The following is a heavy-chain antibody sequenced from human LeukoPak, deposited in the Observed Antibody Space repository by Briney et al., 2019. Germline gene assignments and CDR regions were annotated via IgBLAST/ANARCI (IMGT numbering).Heavy chain of an antibody. CDR2: VSNDGSTK. J-gene: IGHJ4*02. CDR3: AKDEGNTALFTHYFDY. Sequence: GRSLRLSCAASGFSFSSYGMHWVRQAPGKGLEWVAIVSNDGSTKYYADSVKGRFTISGDNSKNTLYLQMDSLRAEDSAVYYCAKDEGNTALFTHYFDYWGQGTLVTVSS. V-gene: IGHV3-30*18. D-gene: IGHD5-18*01. CDR1: GFSFSSYG.